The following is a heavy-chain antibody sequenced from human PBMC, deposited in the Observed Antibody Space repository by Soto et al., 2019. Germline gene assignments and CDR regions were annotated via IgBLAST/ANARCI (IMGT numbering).Heavy chain of an antibody. CDR3: ARGGGYCSGGSCYSSWFDP. Sequence: QVQLVQSGAEVKKPGSSVKVSCKASGGTFSSYTISWVRQAPGQGLEWMGRIIPILGIANYAQKFQGRVTITADKSTSTAYMELSSLRSEDTAVYYCARGGGYCSGGSCYSSWFDPWGQGTLVTVSP. CDR2: IIPILGIA. CDR1: GGTFSSYT. J-gene: IGHJ5*02. V-gene: IGHV1-69*02. D-gene: IGHD2-15*01.